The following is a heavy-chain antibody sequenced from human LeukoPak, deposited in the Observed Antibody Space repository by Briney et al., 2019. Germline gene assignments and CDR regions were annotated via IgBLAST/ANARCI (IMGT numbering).Heavy chain of an antibody. CDR2: IYTSGST. Sequence: SSETLSLTCTVPGASISSGSYFWSWIRQPAGKGLEWIGRIYTSGSTNYNPSLKSRVAISVDTAKNQFSLKLSSVTAADTGVYYCARSNYYDGSSYWDYWGQGSLVTVSS. V-gene: IGHV4-61*02. D-gene: IGHD3-22*01. CDR1: GASISSGSYF. CDR3: ARSNYYDGSSYWDY. J-gene: IGHJ4*02.